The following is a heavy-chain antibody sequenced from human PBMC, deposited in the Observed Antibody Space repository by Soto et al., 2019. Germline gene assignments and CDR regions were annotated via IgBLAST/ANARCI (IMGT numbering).Heavy chain of an antibody. CDR2: IKQDGSEK. J-gene: IGHJ3*02. CDR3: ARDLFEAARRGEYAFDI. Sequence: EVRLVESGGGLVQPGGSLRLSCAASAFTFSSYWMSWVRQAPGKGLEWVANIKQDGSEKYYVDSVKGRFTISRDNAKNSLYLQMNSLRAEDTAVYYCARDLFEAARRGEYAFDIWGQGTTVTVSS. V-gene: IGHV3-7*03. CDR1: AFTFSSYW. D-gene: IGHD3-16*01.